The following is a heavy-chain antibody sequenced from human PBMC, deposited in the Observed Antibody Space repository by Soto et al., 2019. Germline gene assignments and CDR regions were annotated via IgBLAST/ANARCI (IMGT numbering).Heavy chain of an antibody. V-gene: IGHV3-74*01. CDR3: ARDIGYCSGGSCYLWNSFDY. CDR1: GFTFSSYW. J-gene: IGHJ4*02. D-gene: IGHD2-15*01. CDR2: INSDGSST. Sequence: EVQLVESGGGLVQPGGSLRLSCAASGFTFSSYWMHWVRQAPGKGLVWVSCINSDGSSTSYADSVKGRFTISRDNAKNTLYLQMNSLRAEDTAVYYCARDIGYCSGGSCYLWNSFDYWGQGTLVTVSS.